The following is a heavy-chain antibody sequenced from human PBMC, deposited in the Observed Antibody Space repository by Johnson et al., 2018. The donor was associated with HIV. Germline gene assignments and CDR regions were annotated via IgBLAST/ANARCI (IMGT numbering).Heavy chain of an antibody. CDR1: GFTFSNAW. J-gene: IGHJ3*02. Sequence: EVQLVESGGGLVKPGGSLRLSCAASGFTFSNAWMSWVRQAPGKGLEWVGRIKSKTDGGTTDYAAPVKGRFTISRDDSKNTLYLQMNSLTTEDTATYYCTTAGYTFSDAFDIWGHGLMVTVSS. CDR3: TTAGYTFSDAFDI. V-gene: IGHV3-15*01. CDR2: IKSKTDGGTT. D-gene: IGHD2-2*02.